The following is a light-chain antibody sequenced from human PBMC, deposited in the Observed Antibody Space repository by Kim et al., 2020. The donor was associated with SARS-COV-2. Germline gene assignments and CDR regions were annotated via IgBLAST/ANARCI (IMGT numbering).Light chain of an antibody. V-gene: IGKV3-15*01. Sequence: SPGERATLSCRASQNSNTNLAWYQHKPGQTPRLLIYGASSRATGILARFSGSGSGTEFTLTISSLQSEDSAVYYCQQYHAWPPITFGQGTRVEIK. J-gene: IGKJ5*01. CDR2: GAS. CDR3: QQYHAWPPIT. CDR1: QNSNTN.